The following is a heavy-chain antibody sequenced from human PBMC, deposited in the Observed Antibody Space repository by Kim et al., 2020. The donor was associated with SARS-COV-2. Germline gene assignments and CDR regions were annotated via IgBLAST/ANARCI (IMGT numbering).Heavy chain of an antibody. Sequence: GGSLRLSCAASGFTFSSYWMHWVRQAPGKGLVWVSRINSDGSSTSYADSVKGRFTISRDNAKNTLYLQMNSLRAEDTAVYYCARDLPRLWFGSNYYYGMDVWGQGTTVTVSS. CDR2: INSDGSST. D-gene: IGHD3-10*01. V-gene: IGHV3-74*01. CDR3: ARDLPRLWFGSNYYYGMDV. J-gene: IGHJ6*02. CDR1: GFTFSSYW.